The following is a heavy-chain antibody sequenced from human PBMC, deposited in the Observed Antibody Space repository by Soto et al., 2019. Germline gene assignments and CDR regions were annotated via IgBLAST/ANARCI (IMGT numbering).Heavy chain of an antibody. CDR3: AKGPTVFGAVISFDYYYGMYV. CDR2: ISGSGAGT. J-gene: IGHJ6*02. V-gene: IGHV3-23*01. D-gene: IGHD3-3*01. Sequence: LRLSCTASGFTFSTSAMSWVRQAPVRGLEWVSGISGSGAGTYYADSVKGRFTISRDNSKNTLYLQMSGLRAEDAALYYCAKGPTVFGAVISFDYYYGMYVWGQGTPVTVSS. CDR1: GFTFSTSA.